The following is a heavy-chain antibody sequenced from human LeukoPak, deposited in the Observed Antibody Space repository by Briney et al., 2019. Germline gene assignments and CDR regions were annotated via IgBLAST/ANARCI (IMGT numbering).Heavy chain of an antibody. Sequence: SVKVSCKASGGTFSSYAISWVRQAPGQGLEWMGGIIPIFGTANYAQKLQGRVTITTDESTSTAYMELSSLRSDDTAVYYCARASVIVVVPAATDYWGQGTLVTVSS. D-gene: IGHD2-2*01. J-gene: IGHJ4*02. V-gene: IGHV1-69*05. CDR2: IIPIFGTA. CDR1: GGTFSSYA. CDR3: ARASVIVVVPAATDY.